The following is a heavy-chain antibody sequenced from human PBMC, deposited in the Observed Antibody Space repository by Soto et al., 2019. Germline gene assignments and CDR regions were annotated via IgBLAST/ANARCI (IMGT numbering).Heavy chain of an antibody. CDR2: INHSGST. Sequence: SETLALTCAVYGGPFSGYYWSWIRQPPGKGLEWIGEINHSGSTNYNPSLKSRVTISVDTSKNQFSLKLSSVTAADTAVYYCARWRISGYYYYGMDVWGQGTTVT. D-gene: IGHD2-15*01. CDR3: ARWRISGYYYYGMDV. J-gene: IGHJ6*02. CDR1: GGPFSGYY. V-gene: IGHV4-34*01.